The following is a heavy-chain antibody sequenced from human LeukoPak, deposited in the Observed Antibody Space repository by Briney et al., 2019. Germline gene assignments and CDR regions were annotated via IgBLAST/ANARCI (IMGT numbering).Heavy chain of an antibody. D-gene: IGHD5-12*01. V-gene: IGHV3-21*01. J-gene: IGHJ4*02. Sequence: GGSLRLSCAASGFTFSSYSMNWVRQAPGKGLEWVSSIHTSNNYIYYANSLKGRFTVSRDNTKNSLYLHMNSLRAEDTAVYYCARDLWLGIMGYDYPGDYWGQGTLVTVSS. CDR2: IHTSNNYI. CDR3: ARDLWLGIMGYDYPGDY. CDR1: GFTFSSYS.